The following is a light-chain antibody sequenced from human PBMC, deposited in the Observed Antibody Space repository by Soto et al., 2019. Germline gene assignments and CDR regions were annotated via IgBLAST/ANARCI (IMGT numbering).Light chain of an antibody. CDR2: DVS. Sequence: QSALTEPASVSGSPGQSITISCTGTRSDIGSFNFVSWYQQHPGKAPRLIIYDVSNRPSGVSTRFSGSKSGNTASLTISGLQAEDEADYSCSSYTSTFTRIFGGGTKLTVL. CDR1: RSDIGSFNF. CDR3: SSYTSTFTRI. V-gene: IGLV2-14*03. J-gene: IGLJ2*01.